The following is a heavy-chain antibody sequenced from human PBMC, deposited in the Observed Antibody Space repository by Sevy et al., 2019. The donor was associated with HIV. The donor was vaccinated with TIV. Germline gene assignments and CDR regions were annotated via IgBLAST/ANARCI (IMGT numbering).Heavy chain of an antibody. Sequence: GGSLRLSCAASEFTFSYYWMTWVRQAPGKGLEWVANIKQDGSEKYYVDSVKGRFTISRDNAKNSLYLQMNSLRAEDPAMYYCARRDIYSSSPAGMGVWGQGTTVTVSS. D-gene: IGHD3-22*01. V-gene: IGHV3-7*03. CDR1: EFTFSYYW. CDR3: ARRDIYSSSPAGMGV. J-gene: IGHJ6*02. CDR2: IKQDGSEK.